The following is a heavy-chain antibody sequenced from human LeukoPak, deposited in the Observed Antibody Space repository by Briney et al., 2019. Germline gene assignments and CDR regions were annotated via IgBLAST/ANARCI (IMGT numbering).Heavy chain of an antibody. CDR3: ARGGKLEPTAMAS. J-gene: IGHJ5*02. CDR1: GFTFDDYA. Sequence: PGGSLRLSCAASGFTFDDYAMHWVRQAPGKGLEWVSSISWNSGIIDYADSVKGRFTISRDNAKNMLYLQINSLRVEDTAIYYCARGGKLEPTAMASWGQGSPVVVAS. V-gene: IGHV3-9*01. D-gene: IGHD5-18*01. CDR2: ISWNSGII.